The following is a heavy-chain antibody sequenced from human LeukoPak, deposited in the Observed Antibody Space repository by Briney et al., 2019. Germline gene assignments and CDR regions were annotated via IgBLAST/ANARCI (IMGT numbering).Heavy chain of an antibody. D-gene: IGHD6-13*01. CDR1: GGSISSSSYY. CDR2: IYYSGST. CDR3: AYSSSWYWRDAFDI. Sequence: SETLSLTCTVSGGSISSSSYYWGWIRQPPGKGREWIGSIYYSGSTYYNPSLKSRVTISVDTSKNQFSLKLSSVTAADTAVYYCAYSSSWYWRDAFDIWGQGTMVTVSS. J-gene: IGHJ3*02. V-gene: IGHV4-39*07.